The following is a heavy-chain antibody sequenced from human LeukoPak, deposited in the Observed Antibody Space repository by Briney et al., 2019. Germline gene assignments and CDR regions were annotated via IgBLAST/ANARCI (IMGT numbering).Heavy chain of an antibody. CDR2: IYYSGST. V-gene: IGHV4-59*01. Sequence: SETLSLTCTVSGGSISSYYWSWIRQPPGKGLVWTGYIYYSGSTNYNPSLKSRVTISVDTSKNQFSLKLSSVTAADTAVYYCARGGSYEDYFDYWGQGTLVTVSS. CDR1: GGSISSYY. J-gene: IGHJ4*02. D-gene: IGHD1-26*01. CDR3: ARGGSYEDYFDY.